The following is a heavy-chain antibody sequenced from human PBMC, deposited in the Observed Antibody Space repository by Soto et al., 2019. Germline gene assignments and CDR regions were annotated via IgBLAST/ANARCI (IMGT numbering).Heavy chain of an antibody. J-gene: IGHJ6*02. CDR2: ISYDGSNK. CDR1: GFTFSSYA. Sequence: QVQLVESGGGVVQPGRSLRLSCAASGFTFSSYAMHWVRQAPGKGLEWVAVISYDGSNKYYADSVKGRFTISRDNSKNTLYLQMNSLRAEDTAVYYCARDIARIAAAGNGMDVWGQGTTVTVSS. CDR3: ARDIARIAAAGNGMDV. V-gene: IGHV3-30-3*01. D-gene: IGHD6-13*01.